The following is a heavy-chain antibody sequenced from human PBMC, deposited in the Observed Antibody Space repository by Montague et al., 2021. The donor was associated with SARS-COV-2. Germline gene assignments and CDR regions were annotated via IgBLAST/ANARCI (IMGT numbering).Heavy chain of an antibody. V-gene: IGHV4-39*07. D-gene: IGHD3-22*01. CDR3: ASTVDYYAHFDS. CDR2: ICYSGMA. CDR1: GGSISSQTFC. Sequence: SETLSLTCTVSGGSISSQTFCWGWVRLPPGKGLEWIGSICYSGMAHYTPSLKSRLIISLDTSKTHVSLKLRSVTAADTAVYYCASTVDYYAHFDSWGQGTLVSVSS. J-gene: IGHJ4*02.